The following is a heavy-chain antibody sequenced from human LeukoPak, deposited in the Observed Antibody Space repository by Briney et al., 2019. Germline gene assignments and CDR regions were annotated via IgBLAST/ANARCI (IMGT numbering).Heavy chain of an antibody. CDR3: ANRAYYYYMDV. Sequence: SETLSLTCTVSGGSISSSSYYWSWIRQPPGKGLEWIGYIYYSGSTNYNPSLKSRVTISVDTSKNQFSLKLSSVTAADTAVYYCANRAYYYYMDVWGKGTTVTVSS. CDR1: GGSISSSSYY. J-gene: IGHJ6*03. D-gene: IGHD1-14*01. V-gene: IGHV4-61*05. CDR2: IYYSGST.